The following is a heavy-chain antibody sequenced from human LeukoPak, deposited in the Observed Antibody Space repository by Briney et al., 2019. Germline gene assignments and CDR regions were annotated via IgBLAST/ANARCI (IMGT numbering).Heavy chain of an antibody. CDR2: ISGSGGST. Sequence: FTXXXXAMSWVRQAPGKGLEGVSAISGSGGSTYYADSVKGRFTISRDNSKNTLYLQMNSLRAEDTAVYYCAKDLITMIVGLFDYWGQGTLVTVSS. D-gene: IGHD3-22*01. J-gene: IGHJ4*02. CDR1: FTXXXXA. V-gene: IGHV3-23*01. CDR3: AKDLITMIVGLFDY.